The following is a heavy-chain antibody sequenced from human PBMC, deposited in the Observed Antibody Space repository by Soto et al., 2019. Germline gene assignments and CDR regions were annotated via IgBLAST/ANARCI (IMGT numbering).Heavy chain of an antibody. J-gene: IGHJ1*01. CDR1: GFTFDNCG. V-gene: IGHV3-9*01. D-gene: IGHD2-15*01. Sequence: EVQLVESGGGLVQPGRSLRLSCAASGFTFDNCGMHWVRQAPGKGLGRVAGISWDSSTIGYADSVTGRFIISRDDAKNALCLQMDSLRGEDTALYYCVQGRYATMATPLEHWGQGTQVIVSS. CDR2: ISWDSSTI. CDR3: VQGRYATMATPLEH.